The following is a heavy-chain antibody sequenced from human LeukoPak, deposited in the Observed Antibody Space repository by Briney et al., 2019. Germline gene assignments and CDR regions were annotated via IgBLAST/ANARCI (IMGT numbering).Heavy chain of an antibody. CDR3: ARDGYSSGWYVGWFDP. D-gene: IGHD6-19*01. J-gene: IGHJ5*02. CDR2: ISYDGSNK. Sequence: PGRSLRLSCAASGFPFSSYAMHWVRQAPGKGLEWVAVISYDGSNKYYADSVKGRFTISRDNSKNTLYLQMNSLRAEDTAVYYCARDGYSSGWYVGWFDPWGQGTLVTVSS. CDR1: GFPFSSYA. V-gene: IGHV3-30*04.